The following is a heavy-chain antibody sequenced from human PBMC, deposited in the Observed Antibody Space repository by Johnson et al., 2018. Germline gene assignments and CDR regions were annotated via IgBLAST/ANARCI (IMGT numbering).Heavy chain of an antibody. J-gene: IGHJ6*02. Sequence: VQLVQSGGGLVKPGRSLRLSCTASGFTFSSYAMSWVRQAPGKGLEWVSAISGSGGSTYYADSVKGRFTISRDNPKNTLYLQMNSLRAEDTDVYYCAKVEGLVDSSSSPYYYYGMDVWGQGTTVTVSS. CDR1: GFTFSSYA. D-gene: IGHD6-6*01. CDR2: ISGSGGST. V-gene: IGHV3-23*04. CDR3: AKVEGLVDSSSSPYYYYGMDV.